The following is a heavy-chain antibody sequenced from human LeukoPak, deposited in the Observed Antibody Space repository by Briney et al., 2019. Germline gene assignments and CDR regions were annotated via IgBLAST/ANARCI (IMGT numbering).Heavy chain of an antibody. D-gene: IGHD2-2*01. Sequence: ASVKVSCKASGYTFTSYDINWVRQATGQGLEWMGWMNPNSGNTGYAQKFQGRVTMTRNTSISTAYMELSSLRSEDTAVYYCARGHPLLGYCSSTSCTGAGMDVWGQGTTVTVSS. CDR1: GYTFTSYD. CDR3: ARGHPLLGYCSSTSCTGAGMDV. CDR2: MNPNSGNT. V-gene: IGHV1-8*01. J-gene: IGHJ6*02.